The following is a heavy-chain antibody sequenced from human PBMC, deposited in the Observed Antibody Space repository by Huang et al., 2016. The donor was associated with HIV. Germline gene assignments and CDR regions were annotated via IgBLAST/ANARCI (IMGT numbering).Heavy chain of an antibody. D-gene: IGHD3-10*01. Sequence: QVQLVQSGTEVRKPGASVKVSCKAFGYTFTTFGITWVRQAPGQGLECMGWISPYNGMTEYEQKIRGRITMTKDTSTTTAYMELRTLTSDDTAVYYWARSYGSGNDFLDFWGQGTLVTVSS. CDR3: ARSYGSGNDFLDF. CDR1: GYTFTTFG. CDR2: ISPYNGMT. V-gene: IGHV1-18*04. J-gene: IGHJ3*01.